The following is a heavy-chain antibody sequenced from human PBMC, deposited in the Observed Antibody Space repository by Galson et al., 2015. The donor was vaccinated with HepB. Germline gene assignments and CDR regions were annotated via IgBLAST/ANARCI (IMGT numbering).Heavy chain of an antibody. CDR1: GGTFSSYT. V-gene: IGHV1-69*02. Sequence: SVKVSCKASGGTFSSYTISWVRQAPGQGLEWMGRIIPILGIANYAQKFQGRVTITADKSTSTAYMELSSLRSEDTAVYYCARALNYYGSGPFDYWGQGTLVTVSS. CDR3: ARALNYYGSGPFDY. D-gene: IGHD3-10*01. J-gene: IGHJ4*02. CDR2: IIPILGIA.